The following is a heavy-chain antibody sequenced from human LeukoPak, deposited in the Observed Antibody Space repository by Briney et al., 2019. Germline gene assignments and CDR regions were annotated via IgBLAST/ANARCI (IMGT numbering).Heavy chain of an antibody. V-gene: IGHV3-23*01. CDR1: GFTFRSYA. CDR2: ISGSGGST. CDR3: ARFQGASYDYGDYTVNY. J-gene: IGHJ4*02. Sequence: GGSLRLSCVASGFTFRSYAMSWVRQAPGKGLEWVSGISGSGGSTYYADSVKGRFTISRDESQNTLFLHMSSLRAEDTALYYCARFQGASYDYGDYTVNYWGPGTLVTVSS. D-gene: IGHD4-17*01.